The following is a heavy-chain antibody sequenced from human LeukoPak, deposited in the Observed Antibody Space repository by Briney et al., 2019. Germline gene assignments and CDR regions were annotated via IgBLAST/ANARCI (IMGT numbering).Heavy chain of an antibody. V-gene: IGHV3-23*01. J-gene: IGHJ4*02. Sequence: PGGSLRLSCAVPGITLSNYGMSWVRQAPGKGLEWVAGIIDSGGSTNYADSVKGRFTISRDNPKNTLDLQMNSLRAEDTAVYFCAKRGVVIRVILVGFHKEAYYFDSWGQGALVTVSS. CDR2: IIDSGGST. CDR1: GITLSNYG. CDR3: AKRGVVIRVILVGFHKEAYYFDS. D-gene: IGHD3-22*01.